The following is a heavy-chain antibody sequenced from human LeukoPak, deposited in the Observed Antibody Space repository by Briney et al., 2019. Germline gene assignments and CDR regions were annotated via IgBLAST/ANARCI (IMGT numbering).Heavy chain of an antibody. CDR1: GGSISRDY. CDR3: ARDRGRNYYDSSGYFDY. CDR2: IYYTGST. J-gene: IGHJ4*02. Sequence: ASETLSLTCTVSGGSISRDYWSWIRQPPGKGLEWIGYIYYTGSTNYNPSLKSRVTISVDTSKNQFSLKLSSVTAADTAVYYCARDRGRNYYDSSGYFDYWGQGTLVTVSS. V-gene: IGHV4-59*01. D-gene: IGHD3-22*01.